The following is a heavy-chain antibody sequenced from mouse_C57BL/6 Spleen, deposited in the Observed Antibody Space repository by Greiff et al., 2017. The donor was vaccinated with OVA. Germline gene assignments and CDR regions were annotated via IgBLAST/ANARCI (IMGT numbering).Heavy chain of an antibody. CDR1: GYAFSSSW. Sequence: QVQLQQSGPELVKPGASVKISCKASGYAFSSSWMNWVKQRPGKGLEWIGRIYPGDGDTNYNGKFKGKATLTADKSSSTAYMQLRSLTSEDSAVYFCARNPFDYWGQGTTLTVSS. CDR2: IYPGDGDT. V-gene: IGHV1-82*01. CDR3: ARNPFDY. J-gene: IGHJ2*01.